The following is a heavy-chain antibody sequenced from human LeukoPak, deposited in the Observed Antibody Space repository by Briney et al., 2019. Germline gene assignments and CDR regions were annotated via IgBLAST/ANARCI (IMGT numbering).Heavy chain of an antibody. V-gene: IGHV4-31*03. D-gene: IGHD5-18*01. CDR2: IYYSGST. CDR1: GGSISSGDYY. J-gene: IGHJ3*02. Sequence: SETLSLTCTVSGGSISSGDYYWSWIRQHPGKGLEWIGYIYYSGSTYYNPSLKSRVTISVDTSKNQFSLKLSSVTAADTAVYYCARALWIHAFDIWGQGTMVTVSS. CDR3: ARALWIHAFDI.